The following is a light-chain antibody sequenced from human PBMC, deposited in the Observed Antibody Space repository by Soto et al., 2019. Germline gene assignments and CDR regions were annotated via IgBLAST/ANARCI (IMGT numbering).Light chain of an antibody. V-gene: IGLV2-14*01. CDR2: DVS. CDR3: SSYTSSSTWVV. J-gene: IGLJ2*01. CDR1: SSDVGGYNY. Sequence: QSALTQPASVSGSPGQSITISCTGTSSDVGGYNYVSWYQQHPGKAPKLMIYDVSNRPSGVSNRFSGSKSGNTASLTISGLQAEYEADYYCSSYTSSSTWVVFGGGTKVTV.